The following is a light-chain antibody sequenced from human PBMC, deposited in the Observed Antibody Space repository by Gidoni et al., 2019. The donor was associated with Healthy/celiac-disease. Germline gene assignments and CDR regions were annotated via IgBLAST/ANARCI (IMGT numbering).Light chain of an antibody. CDR1: QSVSSSY. J-gene: IGKJ1*01. V-gene: IGKV3-20*01. CDR3: QQYGSSPGT. Sequence: IVLTQSPGNLSLSPGERATISCRASQSVSSSYLALYHQKPGQAPRLLIYDASSRDTGIPDRFSGSGSGTDFTLTISRLEPEDFAVFYCQQYGSSPGTFGQGTKVEIK. CDR2: DAS.